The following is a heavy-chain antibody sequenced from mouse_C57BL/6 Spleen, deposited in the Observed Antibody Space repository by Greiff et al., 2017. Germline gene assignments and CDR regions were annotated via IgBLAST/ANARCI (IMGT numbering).Heavy chain of an antibody. D-gene: IGHD1-1*01. CDR3: ARGRDYGSSYWYFDV. V-gene: IGHV1-47*01. CDR2: FHPYNDDT. CDR1: GYTFTTYP. Sequence: VQLQQSGAELVKPGASVKMSCKASGYTFTTYPIEWMKQNHGKSLEWIGNFHPYNDDTKYNEKFKGKATLTVEKSSSTVYLELSRLTSDDSAVYYGARGRDYGSSYWYFDVWGKGTTVTVSS. J-gene: IGHJ1*03.